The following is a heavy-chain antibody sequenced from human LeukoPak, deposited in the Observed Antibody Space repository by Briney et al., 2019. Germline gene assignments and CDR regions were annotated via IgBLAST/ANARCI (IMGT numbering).Heavy chain of an antibody. CDR3: AKGIAAADVRYYYYMDV. CDR2: ISGSGGST. D-gene: IGHD6-13*01. J-gene: IGHJ6*03. V-gene: IGHV3-23*01. CDR1: GFTFSSYA. Sequence: GGSLRLSCAASGFTFSSYAMSWVRQAPGKGLEWVSAISGSGGSTYYADSVKGRFTISRDNSKNTLYLQMNSLRAEDTAVYYCAKGIAAADVRYYYYMDVWGKGTTVTVSS.